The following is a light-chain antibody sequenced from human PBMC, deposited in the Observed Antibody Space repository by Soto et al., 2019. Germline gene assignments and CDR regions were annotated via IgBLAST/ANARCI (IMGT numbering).Light chain of an antibody. CDR2: GAF. CDR1: QSINSN. CDR3: LHYNSYSEA. J-gene: IGKJ1*01. Sequence: EIVMTQSPVTRSVSPGERATLSCRASQSINSNLAWYQQKPGQAPSLLIYGAFTRATGIPARFSGTGSGTEFTLTISSLQSDEFATYYCLHYNSYSEAFGQGTKWEIK. V-gene: IGKV3-15*01.